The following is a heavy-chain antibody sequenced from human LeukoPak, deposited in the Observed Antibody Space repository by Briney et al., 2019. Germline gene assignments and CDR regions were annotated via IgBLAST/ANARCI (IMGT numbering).Heavy chain of an antibody. CDR2: IFHGESS. Sequence: SETLSLACAVSGYSISSGYYWGWIRQPPGKGLEWIGNIFHGESSYLNPSLKSRITISVDTSKSRFSLKLGSVTAADTAVYYCARLKGSWSIDYWGQGTLVTVSS. J-gene: IGHJ4*02. CDR3: ARLKGSWSIDY. CDR1: GYSISSGYY. V-gene: IGHV4-38-2*01. D-gene: IGHD6-13*01.